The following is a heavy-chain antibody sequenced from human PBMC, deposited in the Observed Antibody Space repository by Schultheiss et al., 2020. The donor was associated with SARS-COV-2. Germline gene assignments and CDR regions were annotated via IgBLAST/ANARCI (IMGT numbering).Heavy chain of an antibody. CDR1: GYTFTGYY. CDR2: INPNSGGT. CDR3: ARPPLTYSSSWYTAQGDFDY. Sequence: ASVKVSCKASGYTFTGYYMHWVRQAPGQGLEWMGRINPNSGGTNYAQKFQGRVTMTRDTSISTAYMELSRLRSDDTAVSYCARPPLTYSSSWYTAQGDFDYWGQGTLVTVSA. D-gene: IGHD6-13*01. J-gene: IGHJ4*02. V-gene: IGHV1-2*06.